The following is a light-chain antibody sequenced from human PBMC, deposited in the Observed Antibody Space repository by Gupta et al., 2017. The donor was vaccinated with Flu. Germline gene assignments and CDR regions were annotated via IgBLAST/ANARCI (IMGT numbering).Light chain of an antibody. CDR1: RVVSSN. V-gene: IGKV3-15*01. Sequence: EDAPLSCRARRVVSSNLACFQQNPGQAPRLFFSGASTGTTDIPDGFGGGESGPEFTLTISSLQSEDFAVYYCQQTNSSPLTFGGGTKVEIK. CDR3: QQTNSSPLT. J-gene: IGKJ4*01. CDR2: GAS.